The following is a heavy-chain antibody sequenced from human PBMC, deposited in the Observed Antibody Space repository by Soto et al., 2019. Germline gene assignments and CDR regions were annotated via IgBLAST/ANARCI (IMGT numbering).Heavy chain of an antibody. CDR2: ISPYTGKT. J-gene: IGHJ5*02. D-gene: IGHD1-1*01. CDR3: ARNWNVNWFDP. Sequence: QVQLVQSGDEVKKPGASVKVSCKASGYTFTDYGISWVRQAPGQGLEWMGWISPYTGKTKYAQKLQGRVTMTTDTSTSTAYMELRSLRSDDTAVYYCARNWNVNWFDPWGQGTLVTVSS. V-gene: IGHV1-18*01. CDR1: GYTFTDYG.